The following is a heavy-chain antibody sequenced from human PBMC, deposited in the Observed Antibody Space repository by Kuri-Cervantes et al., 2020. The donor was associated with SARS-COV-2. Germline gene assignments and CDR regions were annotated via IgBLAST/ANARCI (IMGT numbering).Heavy chain of an antibody. Sequence: SETLSLTCTVSGGSISSSSYYWGWIRQPPGKGLEWIGSIYYSGSTFYNPSLKSRVTISVDTSKNQFSLKLSSATAADTAVYYCARHFSWGSGEKYYDILTRPDYGMDVWGQGTTVTDSS. D-gene: IGHD3-9*01. CDR2: IYYSGST. CDR3: ARHFSWGSGEKYYDILTRPDYGMDV. J-gene: IGHJ6*02. CDR1: GGSISSSSYY. V-gene: IGHV4-39*01.